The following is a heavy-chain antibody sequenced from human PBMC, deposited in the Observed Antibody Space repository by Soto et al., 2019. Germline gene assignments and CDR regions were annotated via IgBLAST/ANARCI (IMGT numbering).Heavy chain of an antibody. CDR3: ARDRLGEDY. J-gene: IGHJ4*02. Sequence: GGSLRLSCAASGFTFSSYWMSWVRQAPGKGREWVANIKQNGSEKNYVDSVKGRFTISRDNAKNSLYLQMNSLRAEDTAVYYCARDRLGEDYWGQGTLVTVSS. D-gene: IGHD3-10*01. CDR1: GFTFSSYW. CDR2: IKQNGSEK. V-gene: IGHV3-7*05.